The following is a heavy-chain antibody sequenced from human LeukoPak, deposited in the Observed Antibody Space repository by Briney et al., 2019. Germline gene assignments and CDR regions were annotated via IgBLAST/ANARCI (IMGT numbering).Heavy chain of an antibody. V-gene: IGHV4-34*01. J-gene: IGHJ4*02. CDR2: INHSGST. CDR3: ARGQAAVASEGYDY. Sequence: SETLSHTCAVYGGSFSGYYWSWIRQPPGKGLEWIGEINHSGSTNYNLSLKSRVTISVDTSKNQFSLKLSSVTAADTAVYYCARGQAAVASEGYDYWGQGTLVTVSS. CDR1: GGSFSGYY. D-gene: IGHD6-19*01.